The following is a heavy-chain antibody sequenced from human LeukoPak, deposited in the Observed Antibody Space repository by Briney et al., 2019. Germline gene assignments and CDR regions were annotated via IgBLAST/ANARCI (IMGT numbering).Heavy chain of an antibody. V-gene: IGHV3-53*01. D-gene: IGHD3-22*01. CDR2: IYSGGST. Sequence: GGSLRLSCAASGFTVSGNYMSWVRQAPGKGLEWVSVIYSGGSTYYADSVKGRFTISRDNSKNTLYLQMNSLRAEDTAVYYCARDRPGYYDSSGFPGWWGQGTLVTVSS. J-gene: IGHJ4*02. CDR3: ARDRPGYYDSSGFPGW. CDR1: GFTVSGNY.